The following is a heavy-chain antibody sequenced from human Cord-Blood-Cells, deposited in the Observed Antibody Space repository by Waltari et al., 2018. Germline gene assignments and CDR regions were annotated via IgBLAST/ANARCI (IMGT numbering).Heavy chain of an antibody. Sequence: QVQLQESGPGLVKPSETLSLTCTVSGGSISSYYWSWIRQPPGKGLEWIGYIYYSGSTNYNPSLKSRVTISVDTSKNQFSLKLSSVTAADTAVYYCARSPGSGGYYWYFDLWGRGTLVTVSS. D-gene: IGHD1-26*01. V-gene: IGHV4-59*01. CDR3: ARSPGSGGYYWYFDL. CDR2: IYYSGST. J-gene: IGHJ2*01. CDR1: GGSISSYY.